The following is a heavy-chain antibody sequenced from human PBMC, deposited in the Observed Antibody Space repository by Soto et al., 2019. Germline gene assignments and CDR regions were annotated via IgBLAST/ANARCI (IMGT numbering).Heavy chain of an antibody. CDR2: INSKSGGT. D-gene: IGHD5-18*01. CDR3: ARSDTEMAAPYNGMDV. V-gene: IGHV1-2*02. CDR1: GYAFTDYY. Sequence: QVQLVQSGAEVKKPGASVKVSCKASGYAFTDYYIHWVRQAPGQGLEWMGWINSKSGGTNLAQRFQGRAPTTRDTSINTTHLEVSKPRSDDTAIFYCARSDTEMAAPYNGMDVWGQGTTVTVSS. J-gene: IGHJ6*02.